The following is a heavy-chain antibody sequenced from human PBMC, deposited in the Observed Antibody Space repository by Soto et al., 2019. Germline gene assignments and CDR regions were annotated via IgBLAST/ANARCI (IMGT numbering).Heavy chain of an antibody. CDR1: GFTFSSYL. J-gene: IGHJ5*02. D-gene: IGHD3-16*01. CDR2: INSDGSST. Sequence: PGGSLRLSCAASGFTFSSYLMHWVRQAPGKGLVWVSRINSDGSSTSYADSVKGRFTISRDNAKNTLYLQMNSLRAEDTAVYYCARDKGEFASWGWFDTWGQETLVTVSS. V-gene: IGHV3-74*01. CDR3: ARDKGEFASWGWFDT.